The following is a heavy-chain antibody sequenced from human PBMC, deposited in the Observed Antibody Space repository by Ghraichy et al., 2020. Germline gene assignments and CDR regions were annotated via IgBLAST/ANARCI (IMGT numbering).Heavy chain of an antibody. D-gene: IGHD2-15*01. CDR2: INHTGST. CDR3: ARVKLHCSGGRCYPPEARPKSFDY. CDR1: GGSFSAYY. J-gene: IGHJ4*02. V-gene: IGHV4-34*01. Sequence: SETLSRRGDVYGGSFSAYYWSWIRQPPGKGLEWIGEINHTGSTNYNPSLKSRIIISVDTSKNQFSLKLSSVTAADTAVYYCARVKLHCSGGRCYPPEARPKSFDYWGQGTLVTVSS.